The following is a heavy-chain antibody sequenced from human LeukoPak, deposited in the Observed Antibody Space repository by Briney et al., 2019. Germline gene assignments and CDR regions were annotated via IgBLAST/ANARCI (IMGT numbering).Heavy chain of an antibody. CDR3: ATRNNGCPYH. CDR1: GFTFSSYM. D-gene: IGHD5-24*01. Sequence: VGSLRLSCAASGFTFSSYMMSWVRQAPGKGLEWVAKIMQDGSEEYYVDSVRGRFTISRDNAKNSVYLQMNSLRAEDTAVYYCATRNNGCPYHWGQGTLVTVSS. V-gene: IGHV3-7*01. CDR2: IMQDGSEE. J-gene: IGHJ4*02.